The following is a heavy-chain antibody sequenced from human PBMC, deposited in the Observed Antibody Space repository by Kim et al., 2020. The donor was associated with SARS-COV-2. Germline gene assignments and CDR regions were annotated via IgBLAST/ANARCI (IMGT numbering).Heavy chain of an antibody. V-gene: IGHV1-8*01. J-gene: IGHJ5*02. CDR1: GYTFTAHD. Sequence: ASVKVSCQASGYTFTAHDINWVRQAIGERPEWMGWMNPKSGNAAYARQFQGRVTLTRETSTQTAYMELSSLKFEDTAVYFCMRRSGSGLSQWFDPWGQGTLVSVS. CDR2: MNPKSGNA. D-gene: IGHD3-10*01. CDR3: MRRSGSGLSQWFDP.